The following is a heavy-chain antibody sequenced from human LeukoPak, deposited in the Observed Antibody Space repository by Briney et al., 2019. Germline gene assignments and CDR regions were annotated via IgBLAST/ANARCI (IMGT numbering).Heavy chain of an antibody. CDR3: AKDLGFRVGATAGGDY. CDR2: IWYDGSNK. CDR1: GFTFSSYG. D-gene: IGHD1-26*01. V-gene: IGHV3-33*06. J-gene: IGHJ4*02. Sequence: GRSLRLSCAASGFTFSSYGMHWVRQAPGKGLEWVAVIWYDGSNKNYEDCEKGRFTIYRDNYKNKVDMQMKRLRDEEMVVYYCAKDLGFRVGATAGGDYWGQGTLVTVSS.